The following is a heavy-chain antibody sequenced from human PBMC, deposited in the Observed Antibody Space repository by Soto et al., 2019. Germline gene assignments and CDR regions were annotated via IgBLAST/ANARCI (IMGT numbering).Heavy chain of an antibody. V-gene: IGHV4-59*08. CDR2: IYYSGST. CDR3: AGHRIGYSGCQSLTAFDY. J-gene: IGHJ4*01. Sequence: QVQLQESGPGLVKPSETLSLTCTVSGGSISSYYWSWIRQPPGKGLEWIGYIYYSGSTNYNPSLTRLVTRSVDTSKTHFSLKLSSVTAADTAVYYCAGHRIGYSGCQSLTAFDYWGHGTLVTVSS. D-gene: IGHD5-12*01. CDR1: GGSISSYY.